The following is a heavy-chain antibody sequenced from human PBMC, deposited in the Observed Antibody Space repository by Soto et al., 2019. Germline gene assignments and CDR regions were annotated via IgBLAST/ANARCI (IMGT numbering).Heavy chain of an antibody. V-gene: IGHV4-30-4*01. D-gene: IGHD2-8*01. CDR1: GGSISSGDYY. CDR2: IYYSGST. CDR3: ARDPGRVVRANYNWFDP. J-gene: IGHJ5*02. Sequence: LSLTCTVSGGSISSGDYYWSWIRQPPGKGLEWIGYIYYSGSTYYNPSLKSRVTISVDTSKNQFSLKLSSVTAADTAVYYCARDPGRVVRANYNWFDPWGQGTLVTVSS.